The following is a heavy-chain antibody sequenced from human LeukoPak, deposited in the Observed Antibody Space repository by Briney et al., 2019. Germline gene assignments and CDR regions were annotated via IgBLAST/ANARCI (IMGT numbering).Heavy chain of an antibody. J-gene: IGHJ5*02. CDR2: ICAYNGNR. CDR3: ARVGYYDSSGYFRPNWFDP. CDR1: GYTFTSYG. D-gene: IGHD3-22*01. Sequence: ASVTVSRKSSGYTFTSYGFSWVRQAPAQGLEWMGWICAYNGNRNYEQELQGRVTMTTDTSTSTAYMELRSLRSDDTAVYYCARVGYYDSSGYFRPNWFDPWGQGTLVTVSS. V-gene: IGHV1-18*01.